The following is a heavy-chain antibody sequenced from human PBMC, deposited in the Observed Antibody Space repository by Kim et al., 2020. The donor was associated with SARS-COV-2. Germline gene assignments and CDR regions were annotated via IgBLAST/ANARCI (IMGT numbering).Heavy chain of an antibody. CDR1: GFTFSSYA. CDR3: AKALLTHDSSGYHY. J-gene: IGHJ4*02. V-gene: IGHV3-23*01. CDR2: ISGSGGST. D-gene: IGHD3-22*01. Sequence: GGSLRLSCAASGFTFSSYAMSWVRQAPGKGLEWVSAISGSGGSTYYADSVKGRFTISRDNSKNTLYLQMNSPRAEDTAVYYCAKALLTHDSSGYHYWGQGTLVTVSS.